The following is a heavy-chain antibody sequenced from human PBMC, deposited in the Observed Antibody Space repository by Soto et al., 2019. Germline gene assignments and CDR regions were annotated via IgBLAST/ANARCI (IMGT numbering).Heavy chain of an antibody. CDR1: GGSLSDYD. D-gene: IGHD6-19*01. CDR3: ARGKWLDNS. V-gene: IGHV4-34*01. J-gene: IGHJ4*02. CDR2: INHSGST. Sequence: QVRLQQWGAGLLKPSETLSLTCAVYGGSLSDYDWSWIRQPPGKGLEWIGEINHSGSTNYNPSLKSRVTISVDTSKNQFSLKLSSVTAAHTAVYYCARGKWLDNSWGQGSLVTVSS.